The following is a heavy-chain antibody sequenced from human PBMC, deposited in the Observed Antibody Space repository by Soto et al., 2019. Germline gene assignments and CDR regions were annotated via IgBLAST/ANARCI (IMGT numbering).Heavy chain of an antibody. J-gene: IGHJ6*02. CDR1: GFTFSNSA. Sequence: ASVKVSCKTSGFTFSNSAVQWVRQARGQGLEWMGGIIVSCGKANYPQNFQGRVTITTDESTSTAYMELSSLRSEDTAVYYCASSVAKYYYYGMDVWGQGTTVTVSS. CDR2: IIVSCGKA. CDR3: ASSVAKYYYYGMDV. V-gene: IGHV1-58*01. D-gene: IGHD5-12*01.